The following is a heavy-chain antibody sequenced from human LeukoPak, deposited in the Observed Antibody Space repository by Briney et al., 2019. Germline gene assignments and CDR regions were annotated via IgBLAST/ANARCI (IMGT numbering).Heavy chain of an antibody. CDR3: ARDSGFDP. CDR1: GFTFSSYA. V-gene: IGHV3-30*04. Sequence: GGSLRLSCAASGFTFSSYAMHWVRQAPGKGLEWAAVISHDGSNKYYADSVKGRFTISRDNSKNTLYLQMNSLRAEDTAVYYCARDSGFDPWGQGTLVTVSS. J-gene: IGHJ5*02. CDR2: ISHDGSNK.